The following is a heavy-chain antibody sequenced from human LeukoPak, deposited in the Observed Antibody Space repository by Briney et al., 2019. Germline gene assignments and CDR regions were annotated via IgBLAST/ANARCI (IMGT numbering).Heavy chain of an antibody. CDR3: AGPSIAVAGTGGEDAFDI. CDR1: GGSISSGSYY. D-gene: IGHD6-19*01. Sequence: SETLSLTCTVSGGSISSGSYYWSWIRQPAGKGLEWIGRIYTSGSTNYNPSLKSRVTISVDTSKNQFSLKLSSVTAADTAVYYCAGPSIAVAGTGGEDAFDIWGQGTMVTVSS. J-gene: IGHJ3*02. CDR2: IYTSGST. V-gene: IGHV4-61*02.